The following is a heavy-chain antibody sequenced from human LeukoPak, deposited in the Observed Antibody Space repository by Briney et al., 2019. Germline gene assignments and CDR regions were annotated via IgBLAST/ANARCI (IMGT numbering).Heavy chain of an antibody. J-gene: IGHJ4*02. Sequence: GGSLRLSCAASGFTFSSYGMHWVRQAPGKGLEWVSAISGNGDSSYYADSVKGRFTISRDNSKNTLFLQVNSLRAEDTAVYYCAKRDAYDTSGFSPLFDYWGQGTLVTVSS. CDR3: AKRDAYDTSGFSPLFDY. CDR1: GFTFSSYG. V-gene: IGHV3-23*01. CDR2: ISGNGDSS. D-gene: IGHD3-22*01.